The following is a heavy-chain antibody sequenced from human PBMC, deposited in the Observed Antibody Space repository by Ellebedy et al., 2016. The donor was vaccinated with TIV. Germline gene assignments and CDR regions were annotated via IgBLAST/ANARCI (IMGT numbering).Heavy chain of an antibody. J-gene: IGHJ4*02. CDR1: GFTFSSYA. CDR3: AKDSRYCSGGSCYSSPAPGDY. CDR2: ISGSGGST. Sequence: GESLKISXAASGFTFSSYAMSWVRQAPGKGLEWVSAISGSGGSTYYADSVKGRFTISRDNSKNTLYLQMNSLGAEDTAVYYCAKDSRYCSGGSCYSSPAPGDYWGQGTLVTVSS. D-gene: IGHD2-15*01. V-gene: IGHV3-23*01.